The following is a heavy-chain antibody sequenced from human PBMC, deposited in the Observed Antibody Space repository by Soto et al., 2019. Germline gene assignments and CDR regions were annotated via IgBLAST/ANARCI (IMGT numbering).Heavy chain of an antibody. J-gene: IGHJ4*02. CDR1: GLTLSSYA. CDR2: ISGSGAAT. D-gene: IGHD3-22*01. V-gene: IGHV3-23*01. Sequence: PGGSLRLSCAASGLTLSSYAMSWVRQAPGKGLEWVSSISGSGAATYYADSVKGRFTISRDNSKNTLYLQMNSLRAEDTAVYYCAKAPSVYMMVVGPRFDHWGQGTQVTVSS. CDR3: AKAPSVYMMVVGPRFDH.